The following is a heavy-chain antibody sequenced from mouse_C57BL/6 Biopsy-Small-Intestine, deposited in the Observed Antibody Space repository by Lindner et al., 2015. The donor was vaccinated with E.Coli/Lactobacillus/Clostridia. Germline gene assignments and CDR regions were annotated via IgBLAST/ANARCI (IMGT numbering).Heavy chain of an antibody. CDR3: ARGGLLRAWFAY. J-gene: IGHJ3*01. Sequence: VQLQESGPELVKPGASVKISCKASGYTFTDYNMDWVKQSHGKSLEWIGDINPNNGGTIYNQKFKGKATLTVDKSSSTAYMELRSLTSEDTAVYYCARGGLLRAWFAYWGQGTLVTVSA. V-gene: IGHV1-18*01. D-gene: IGHD2-3*01. CDR1: GYTFTDYN. CDR2: INPNNGGT.